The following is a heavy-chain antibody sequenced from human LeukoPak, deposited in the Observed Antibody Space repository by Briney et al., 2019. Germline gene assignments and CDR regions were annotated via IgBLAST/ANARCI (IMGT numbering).Heavy chain of an antibody. J-gene: IGHJ4*02. V-gene: IGHV3-30*04. D-gene: IGHD3-10*01. CDR3: ARDPRTGSPDYFDY. Sequence: GGSLRLSCATSGFTFNNYPMHWVRQAPGKRLEWVAVIGYDGRFKFHSDSVKGRFTISRDDSKNTLYLQMNSLRPEDTAVYYCARDPRTGSPDYFDYWGQGTLVTVST. CDR1: GFTFNNYP. CDR2: IGYDGRFK.